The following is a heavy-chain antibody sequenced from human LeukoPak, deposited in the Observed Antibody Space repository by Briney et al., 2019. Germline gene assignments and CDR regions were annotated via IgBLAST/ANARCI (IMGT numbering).Heavy chain of an antibody. CDR2: IYSGDYT. V-gene: IGHV3-53*01. J-gene: IGHJ4*02. CDR3: ARTDMYSSGWYFDY. D-gene: IGHD6-19*01. CDR1: GFTVSSNY. Sequence: GGSLRLSCAASGFTVSSNYMSWVRQAPGKGLEWVSGIYSGDYTYYADSVKGRFTISRDNSKNTLSLQMNSLRAEDTAVYYCARTDMYSSGWYFDYWGQGTLVTVSS.